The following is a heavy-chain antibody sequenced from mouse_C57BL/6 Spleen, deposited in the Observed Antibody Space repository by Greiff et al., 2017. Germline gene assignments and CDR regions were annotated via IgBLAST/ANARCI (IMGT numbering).Heavy chain of an antibody. Sequence: DVKLVESGGGLVKPGGSLKLSCAASGFTFSSYAMSWVRQTPEKRLEWVATISDGGSYTYYPDNVKGRFTISRDNAKNNLYLQMSHLKSEDTAMYYCAREYSNYGAWFAYWGQGTLVTVSA. V-gene: IGHV5-4*01. CDR2: ISDGGSYT. J-gene: IGHJ3*01. CDR1: GFTFSSYA. D-gene: IGHD2-5*01. CDR3: AREYSNYGAWFAY.